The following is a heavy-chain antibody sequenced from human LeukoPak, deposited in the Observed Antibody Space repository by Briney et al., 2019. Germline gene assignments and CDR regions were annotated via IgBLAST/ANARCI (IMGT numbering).Heavy chain of an antibody. CDR1: GVMFPSYW. CDR2: IKQDGSEK. Sequence: SGGSLRLSCAASGVMFPSYWMTWVRQAPGKGLEWVANIKQDGSEKYYVDSVKGRFTISRDNAENSLHLQMYSLRAEDTAVYYCASGYYDRDHWGQGTLVTVSS. J-gene: IGHJ4*02. CDR3: ASGYYDRDH. V-gene: IGHV3-7*02. D-gene: IGHD3-22*01.